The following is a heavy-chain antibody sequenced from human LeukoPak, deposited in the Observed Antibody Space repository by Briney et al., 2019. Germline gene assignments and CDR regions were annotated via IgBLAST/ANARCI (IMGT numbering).Heavy chain of an antibody. Sequence: GESLKIPCKGSGYTFTSYWIAWVRQMPGKGLEWMGIIYPGDSDTRYSPSFQGQVTISVDKSISTAYLQWSSLKASDTAMYYCTRVAVAGTQWFDPWGQGTLVTVSS. D-gene: IGHD6-19*01. CDR1: GYTFTSYW. V-gene: IGHV5-51*01. J-gene: IGHJ5*02. CDR2: IYPGDSDT. CDR3: TRVAVAGTQWFDP.